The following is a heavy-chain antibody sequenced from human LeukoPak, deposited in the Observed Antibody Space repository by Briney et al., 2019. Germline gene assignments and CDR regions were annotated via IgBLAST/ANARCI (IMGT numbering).Heavy chain of an antibody. CDR1: GFTFTSSA. V-gene: IGHV1-58*02. J-gene: IGHJ3*02. CDR2: IVVGSGNT. CDR3: AAPSGGSGWYYDAFDI. Sequence: SVKVSCTASGFTFTSSAMQWVRQARGQRLEWIGWIVVGSGNTNYAQKFQERVTITRDMSTSTAYMELSSLRSEDTAVYYCAAPSGGSGWYYDAFDIWGQGTMVTVSS. D-gene: IGHD6-19*01.